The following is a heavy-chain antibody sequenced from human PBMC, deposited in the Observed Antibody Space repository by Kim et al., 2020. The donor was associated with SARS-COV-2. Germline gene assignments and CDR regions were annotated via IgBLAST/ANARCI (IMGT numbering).Heavy chain of an antibody. CDR3: ARGGTGGYWGSRQYFEY. V-gene: IGHV3-30*03. J-gene: IGHJ4*02. Sequence: GGSLRLSCAASGLTLSSYDMHWVRQAPGKGLEWVAVIRYDGINKYYADSVKGRFTISRDSSKNTMYLQMHSLRPEDTAMYYCARGGTGGYWGSRQYFEYCGQGTLLTVSS. CDR1: GLTLSSYD. D-gene: IGHD2-8*02. CDR2: IRYDGINK.